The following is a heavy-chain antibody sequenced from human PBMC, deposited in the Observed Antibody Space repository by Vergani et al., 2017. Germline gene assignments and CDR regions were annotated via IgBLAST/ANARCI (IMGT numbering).Heavy chain of an antibody. Sequence: QLQLQESGSGLVKPSQTLSLTCAVSGGSISSGGYSWSWIRQPPGKGLEWIGYIYHSGSTYYNPSLKSRVTISVDRAKNQFSLKLSSVTAADTAVYYCARDVDPGGGYYFDYWGQGTLVTVSS. CDR1: GGSISSGGYS. CDR3: ARDVDPGGGYYFDY. J-gene: IGHJ4*02. V-gene: IGHV4-30-2*01. CDR2: IYHSGST. D-gene: IGHD5-18*01.